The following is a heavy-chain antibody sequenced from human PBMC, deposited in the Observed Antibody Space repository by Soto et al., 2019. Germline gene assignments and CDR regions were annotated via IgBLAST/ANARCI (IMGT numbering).Heavy chain of an antibody. CDR3: ARGIDSGYSGYGNWFDP. J-gene: IGHJ5*02. V-gene: IGHV1-3*01. Sequence: ASVKVSCKASGYTFTSYAMHWVRQAPGQRLEWMGWINAGNGNTKYSQKFQGRVTITRDTSASTAYMELSSLRSEDTAVYYCARGIDSGYSGYGNWFDPWGQGTLVTVSS. CDR2: INAGNGNT. D-gene: IGHD5-12*01. CDR1: GYTFTSYA.